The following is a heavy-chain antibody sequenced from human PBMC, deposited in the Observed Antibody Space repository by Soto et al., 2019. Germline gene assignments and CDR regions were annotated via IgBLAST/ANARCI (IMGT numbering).Heavy chain of an antibody. CDR1: GFTFGSYS. V-gene: IGHV3-48*01. D-gene: IGHD3-22*01. CDR3: APHSGYYDY. J-gene: IGHJ4*02. Sequence: GGSLRLSCAASGFTFGSYSMNWVRQAPGKGLEWVSYISSSSSTIYYADSVKGRFTISRDNAKNSLYLQMNSLRAEDTAVYYCAPHSGYYDYWGQGTLVTVSS. CDR2: ISSSSSTI.